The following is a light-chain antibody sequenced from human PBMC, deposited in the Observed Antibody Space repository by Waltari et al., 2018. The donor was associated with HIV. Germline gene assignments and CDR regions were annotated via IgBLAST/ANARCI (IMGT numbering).Light chain of an antibody. Sequence: EIVLTQSPAPLSLSPGERATLSCRASQSVSSYLAWYQQKPGLAPRLLIYDASNRATGIPARFSGSGSGTDFTLTISSLEPEDFAVYYCQQRSNWPPRLTFGQGTRLEIK. CDR2: DAS. CDR1: QSVSSY. CDR3: QQRSNWPPRLT. V-gene: IGKV3-11*01. J-gene: IGKJ5*01.